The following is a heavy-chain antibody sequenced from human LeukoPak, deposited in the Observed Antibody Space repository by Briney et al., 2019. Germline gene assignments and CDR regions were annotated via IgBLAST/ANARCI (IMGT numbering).Heavy chain of an antibody. CDR1: GYSISSGYY. CDR3: ARGNWNDVVGYYFDY. V-gene: IGHV4-38-2*02. J-gene: IGHJ4*02. CDR2: IYHSGST. D-gene: IGHD1-1*01. Sequence: SETLSLTCTVSGYSISSGYYWGWIQQPPGKGLEWIGSIYHSGSTYYNPSLKSRVTISVDTSKNQFSLKLSSVTAADTAVYYCARGNWNDVVGYYFDYWGQGTLVTVSS.